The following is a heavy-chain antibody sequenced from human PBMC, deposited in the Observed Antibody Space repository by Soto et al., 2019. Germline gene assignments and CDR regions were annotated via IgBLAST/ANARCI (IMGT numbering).Heavy chain of an antibody. J-gene: IGHJ6*02. Sequence: QVQLVESGGGVVQPGRSLRLSCAASGFTFSSYGMHWVRQAPGKGLEWVAVISYDGSNKYYADSVKGRFTISRDNSKNSLYLEMNCRCAEDTAVYYCAKGGGYCSSTSCSIRGYYYYYCLYVWGQGTTVTVCS. CDR3: AKGGGYCSSTSCSIRGYYYYYCLYV. CDR1: GFTFSSYG. CDR2: ISYDGSNK. D-gene: IGHD2-2*01. V-gene: IGHV3-30*18.